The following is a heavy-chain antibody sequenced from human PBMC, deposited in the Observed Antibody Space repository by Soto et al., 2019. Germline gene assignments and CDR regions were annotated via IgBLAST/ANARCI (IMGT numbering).Heavy chain of an antibody. D-gene: IGHD2-15*01. CDR1: GFTFSSYG. V-gene: IGHV3-33*01. J-gene: IGHJ4*02. CDR3: ARGGYCSGGSCYSRGNDY. CDR2: IWYDGSTK. Sequence: QVQLVESGGGVVQPGRSLRLSCAASGFTFSSYGMHWVRQAPGKGLEWVAVIWYDGSTKYYADSVKGRFTISRDNSKNTLYLQMNSLRAEDTAVYYCARGGYCSGGSCYSRGNDYWGQGTLVTVSS.